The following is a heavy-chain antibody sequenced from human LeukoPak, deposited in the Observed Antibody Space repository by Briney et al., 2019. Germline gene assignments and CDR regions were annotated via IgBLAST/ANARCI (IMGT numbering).Heavy chain of an antibody. CDR3: ARVMNGRDGTFDI. CDR1: GDSIAGDTYY. Sequence: SETLSLTCTVSGDSIAGDTYYWRWVRQPAGKGLEWIVRIYNSGKTNYSPSLNSRVTISLDTPKSLLSLKLTSVTAADTAVYYCARVMNGRDGTFDIWGQGTMVTVSS. J-gene: IGHJ3*02. D-gene: IGHD1-1*01. V-gene: IGHV4-61*02. CDR2: IYNSGKT.